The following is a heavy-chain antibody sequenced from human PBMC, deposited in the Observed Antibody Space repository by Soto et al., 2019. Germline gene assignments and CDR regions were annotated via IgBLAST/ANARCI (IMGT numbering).Heavy chain of an antibody. CDR2: INHSGST. D-gene: IGHD6-19*01. V-gene: IGHV4-34*01. CDR1: GGSFSGYY. Sequence: SETLSLTCAVYGGSFSGYYWSWIRQPPGKGLEWIGEINHSGSTNYNPSLKSRVTISVDTSKNQFSLKLSSVTAADTAVYYCARGRYSSGWYGPYYFDYWGQGTLVTVPQ. CDR3: ARGRYSSGWYGPYYFDY. J-gene: IGHJ4*02.